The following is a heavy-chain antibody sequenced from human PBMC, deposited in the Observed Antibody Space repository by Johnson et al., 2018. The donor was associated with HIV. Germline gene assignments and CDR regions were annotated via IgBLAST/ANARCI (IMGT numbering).Heavy chain of an antibody. V-gene: IGHV3-66*01. J-gene: IGHJ3*02. CDR3: ARRLITREGSDSPTDAFDI. CDR1: GFTVSSNY. CDR2: IYSGGTT. D-gene: IGHD1-26*01. Sequence: VQLVESGGGLVQPGGSLRLSCAASGFTVSSNYMSWVRQAPGKGLEWVSAIYSGGTTYYADSVKGRFPISRDNSKNPLYLQMNSLRVEDTAVYYCARRLITREGSDSPTDAFDIWGQGTMVTVSS.